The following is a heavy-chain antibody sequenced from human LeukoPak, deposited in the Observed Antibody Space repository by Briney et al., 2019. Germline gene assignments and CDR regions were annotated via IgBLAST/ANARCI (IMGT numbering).Heavy chain of an antibody. J-gene: IGHJ4*02. CDR1: GGSLSGYY. CDR3: ARALRGRQFDY. Sequence: SETLSLTCAVYGGSLSGYYWSWIRQPPGKGLEWIGEINHSGSTNYNPSLKSRVTISVDTSKNQFSLKLSSVTAADTAVYYCARALRGRQFDYWGQGTLVTVSS. V-gene: IGHV4-34*01. CDR2: INHSGST.